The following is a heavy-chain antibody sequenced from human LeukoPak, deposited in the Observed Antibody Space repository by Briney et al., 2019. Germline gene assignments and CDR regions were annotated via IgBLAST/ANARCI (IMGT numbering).Heavy chain of an antibody. CDR3: ARGRGVDY. CDR2: INHSGST. CDR1: GGSFSGYY. J-gene: IGHJ4*02. V-gene: IGHV4-34*01. Sequence: SETLSLTCAVYGGSFSGYYWSWIRQPPGKGLEWIGEINHSGSTNYNPSLKSRVTISVDTSKNQFSLKLSSVTAADTAVYYCARGRGVDYWGQGTLVTVSS. D-gene: IGHD3-3*01.